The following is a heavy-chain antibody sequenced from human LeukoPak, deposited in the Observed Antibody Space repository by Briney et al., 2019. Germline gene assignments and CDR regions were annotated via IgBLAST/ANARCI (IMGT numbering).Heavy chain of an antibody. CDR1: GGTFSSYA. Sequence: ASVKVSCKASGGTFSSYAISWVRQAPGQGLEWMGRIIPIFGTANYAQKFQSRVTITTDESTSTAYMELSSLRSEDTAVYYCARASDKYDHYFDYWGQGTLVTVSS. D-gene: IGHD3-3*01. V-gene: IGHV1-69*05. J-gene: IGHJ4*02. CDR2: IIPIFGTA. CDR3: ARASDKYDHYFDY.